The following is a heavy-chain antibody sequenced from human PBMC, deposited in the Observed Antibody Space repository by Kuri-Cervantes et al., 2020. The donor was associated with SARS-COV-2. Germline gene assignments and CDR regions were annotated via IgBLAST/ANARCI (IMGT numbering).Heavy chain of an antibody. V-gene: IGHV4-34*01. CDR3: ARVGGYRSGYNWFDP. CDR2: INHNGGA. Sequence: SQTLPLTGAVYGGSFSGYYWSWNRQPPGKGLEWIGDINHNGGANYNPSLRSRVTISVDPSKAQFSLNLISVTAADTAVYYCARVGGYRSGYNWFDPWGQGTLVTVSS. CDR1: GGSFSGYY. D-gene: IGHD5-18*01. J-gene: IGHJ5*02.